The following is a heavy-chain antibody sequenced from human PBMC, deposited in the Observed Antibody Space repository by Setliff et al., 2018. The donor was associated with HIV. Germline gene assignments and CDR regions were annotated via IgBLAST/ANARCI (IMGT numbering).Heavy chain of an antibody. CDR2: IIPKFGTA. V-gene: IGHV1-69*13. J-gene: IGHJ4*02. CDR1: GGTFSSYA. D-gene: IGHD3-3*01. CDR3: ARGRFLEWLLIGFDS. Sequence: SVKVSCKASGGTFSSYAISWVRQAPGQGLEWMGGIIPKFGTANYAQKFQARVTITADESTSTAYMELSSLRSEDTAVYYCARGRFLEWLLIGFDSWGQGTLVTV.